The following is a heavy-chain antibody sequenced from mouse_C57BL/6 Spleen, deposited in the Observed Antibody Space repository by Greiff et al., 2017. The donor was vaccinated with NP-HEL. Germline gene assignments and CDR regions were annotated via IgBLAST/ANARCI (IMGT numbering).Heavy chain of an antibody. J-gene: IGHJ1*03. CDR3: ARSIGTVVATNWYFDV. Sequence: VQLQQPGAELVMPGASVKLSCKASGYTFTSYWMHWVKQRPGQGLEWIGEIDPSDSYTNYNQKFKGKSTLTVDKSSSTAYMQLSSLTSEDSAVYYCARSIGTVVATNWYFDVWGTGTTVTVSS. V-gene: IGHV1-69*01. D-gene: IGHD1-1*01. CDR1: GYTFTSYW. CDR2: IDPSDSYT.